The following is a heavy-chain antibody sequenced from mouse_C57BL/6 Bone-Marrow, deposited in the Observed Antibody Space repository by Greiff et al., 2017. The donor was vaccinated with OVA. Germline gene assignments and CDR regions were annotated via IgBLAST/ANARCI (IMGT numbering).Heavy chain of an antibody. V-gene: IGHV5-15*01. CDR2: ISNLAYSI. J-gene: IGHJ1*03. Sequence: EVNLVESGGGLVQPGGSLKLSCAASGFTFSDYGMAWVRQAPRKGPEWVAFISNLAYSIYYADTVTGRFTISRENAKNTLYLEMSSLRSEDTAMYYCARQGIYYDYDVLYFDVWGTGTTVTVSS. D-gene: IGHD2-4*01. CDR3: ARQGIYYDYDVLYFDV. CDR1: GFTFSDYG.